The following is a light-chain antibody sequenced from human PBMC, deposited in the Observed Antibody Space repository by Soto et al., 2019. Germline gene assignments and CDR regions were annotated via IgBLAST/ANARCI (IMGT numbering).Light chain of an antibody. CDR3: SSYTSSSTLEGV. Sequence: LTQPASVSGSPGQSITISCTGTSSDVGGYNYVSWYQQHPGKAPKLMIYDVSNRPSGVSNRFSGSKSGNTASLTISGLQAEDEADYYCSSYTSSSTLEGVFGTGTKVTVL. CDR1: SSDVGGYNY. V-gene: IGLV2-14*01. J-gene: IGLJ1*01. CDR2: DVS.